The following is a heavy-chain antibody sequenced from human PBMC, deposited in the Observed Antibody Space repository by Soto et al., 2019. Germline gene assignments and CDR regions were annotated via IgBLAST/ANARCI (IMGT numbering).Heavy chain of an antibody. CDR1: GFSFNNYA. CDR3: ARDPKQWPYNFFDP. J-gene: IGHJ5*02. CDR2: ISYDGTNK. V-gene: IGHV3-30-3*01. D-gene: IGHD6-19*01. Sequence: PGGSLRLSCAGSGFSFNNYALHWVRQAPGKGLEWVAVISYDGTNKYYADSVKGRFTISRDNSENTLYLQMNSLRVEDTAVYYCARDPKQWPYNFFDPWGQGTLVTVSS.